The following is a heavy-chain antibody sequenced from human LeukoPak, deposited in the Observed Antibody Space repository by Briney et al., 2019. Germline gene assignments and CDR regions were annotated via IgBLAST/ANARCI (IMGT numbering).Heavy chain of an antibody. CDR1: GGSISSHY. CDR2: IYYSGST. Sequence: PSETLSLTCTVSGGSISSHYWSWIRQPPGKGLEWIGYIYYSGSTNYIPSLKSRVTISVDTSKNQFSLKLSSVTAADTAVYYCAREGSGGDFPYFDYWGQGTLVTVSS. V-gene: IGHV4-59*11. J-gene: IGHJ4*02. CDR3: AREGSGGDFPYFDY. D-gene: IGHD2-21*02.